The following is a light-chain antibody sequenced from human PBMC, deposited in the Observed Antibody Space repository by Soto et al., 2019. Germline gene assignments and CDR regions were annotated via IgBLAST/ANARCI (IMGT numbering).Light chain of an antibody. V-gene: IGLV2-14*01. J-gene: IGLJ1*01. Sequence: QSALTQPASVSDSPGQSITISCTGTSSDVGGSNHVSWYQQHPGKAPKLMIYDVTNRPSGVSHRCSGSKSGSTASLIISGLQAEDEADYYCVSFTSSTTYVFGTGTKGTVL. CDR1: SSDVGGSNH. CDR2: DVT. CDR3: VSFTSSTTYV.